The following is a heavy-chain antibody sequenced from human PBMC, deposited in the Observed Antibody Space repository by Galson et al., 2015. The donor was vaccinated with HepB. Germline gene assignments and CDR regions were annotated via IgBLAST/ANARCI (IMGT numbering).Heavy chain of an antibody. Sequence: SVKVCCKASGYTFTGDYMHWVRQAPGQGLEWMGWINPNSGGTNYAQKFQGRVTMTRDTSISTAYMELSRLRSDDTAVYYCARVVVVAATPDYWGQGTLVTVSS. CDR2: INPNSGGT. V-gene: IGHV1-2*02. J-gene: IGHJ4*02. CDR3: ARVVVVAATPDY. D-gene: IGHD2-15*01. CDR1: GYTFTGDY.